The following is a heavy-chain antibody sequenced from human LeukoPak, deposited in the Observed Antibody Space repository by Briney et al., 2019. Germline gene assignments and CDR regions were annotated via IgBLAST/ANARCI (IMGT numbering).Heavy chain of an antibody. V-gene: IGHV3-48*01. CDR2: ISSSSSTI. J-gene: IGHJ4*02. CDR3: TSVDNGGYSYGSTTDY. CDR1: GFTFSSYS. Sequence: GGSLRLSCAASGFTFSSYSMNWVRQAPGKGLEWVSYISSSSSTIYYADSVKGRFTISRDNAKNSLYLQMNSLRAEDTAVYYCTSVDNGGYSYGSTTDYWGQGTLVTVSS. D-gene: IGHD5-18*01.